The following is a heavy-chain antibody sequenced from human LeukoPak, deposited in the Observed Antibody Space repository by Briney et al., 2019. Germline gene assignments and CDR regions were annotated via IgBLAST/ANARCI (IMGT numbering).Heavy chain of an antibody. D-gene: IGHD2-2*01. CDR3: AGRLPYNWFDP. J-gene: IGHJ5*02. Sequence: PSETLSLTCAVSGDSISSGDYSWSWIRQPSGKGLEWIGYIFHSGSSYYNPSLKSRVTISVDKSKNQFSLKLSSVTAADTAVYYCAGRLPYNWFDPWGQGTLVTVSS. CDR2: IFHSGSS. V-gene: IGHV4-30-2*01. CDR1: GDSISSGDYS.